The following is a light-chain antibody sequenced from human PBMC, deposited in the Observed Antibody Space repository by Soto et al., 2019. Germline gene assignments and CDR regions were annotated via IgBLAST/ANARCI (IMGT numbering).Light chain of an antibody. CDR2: DAS. CDR3: QQRGNWPLT. J-gene: IGKJ4*01. CDR1: QSVRSY. V-gene: IGKV3-11*01. Sequence: EVVLTQSPATLSLSPGERATLSCRASQSVRSYLGWYQQKPGQAPRLLIYDASNRATGIPARFSGSGSGTDFTLTISSLEPEDFAVYYCQQRGNWPLTFGGGTKVEIK.